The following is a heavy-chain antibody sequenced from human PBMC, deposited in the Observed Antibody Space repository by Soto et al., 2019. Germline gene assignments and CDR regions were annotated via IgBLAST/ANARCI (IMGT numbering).Heavy chain of an antibody. CDR1: RYTFISYD. CDR3: ARSPSWETPVTPYYFDY. J-gene: IGHJ4*02. CDR2: MNPKSANT. Sequence: QVQLVQSGAEVKKPGASVKVSCKASRYTFISYDINWVRQATGQGLEWMGWMNPKSANTGDAQNFQGRVTMTRNTSISTAYMELSSLRSEVTAVYYCARSPSWETPVTPYYFDYWGQGTLVTVSS. D-gene: IGHD4-4*01. V-gene: IGHV1-8*01.